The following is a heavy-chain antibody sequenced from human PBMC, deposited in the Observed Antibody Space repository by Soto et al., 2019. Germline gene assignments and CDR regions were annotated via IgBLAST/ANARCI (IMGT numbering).Heavy chain of an antibody. CDR1: GFTFSSYS. CDR3: ATCVPAHPFDF. Sequence: EVQLVESGGGLVKPGESLRLSCAASGFTFSSYSMNWIRQGPGKGLEWVSSIASRSDYIFYADSVRGRFTISRDNAKNSPYLQMNSLRAEDTAVYYCATCVPAHPFDFWGQGTMVSVSS. D-gene: IGHD2-2*01. J-gene: IGHJ3*01. V-gene: IGHV3-21*02. CDR2: IASRSDYI.